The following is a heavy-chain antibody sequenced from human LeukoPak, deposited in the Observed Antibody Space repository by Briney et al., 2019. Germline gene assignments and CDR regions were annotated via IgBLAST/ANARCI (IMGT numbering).Heavy chain of an antibody. CDR1: DDSITMYY. Sequence: SETLSLTCSVSDDSITMYYWTWIRQPPGKGLEWIGSIHHSGSTYYNPSLNSRVTISVDTSKNQFSLNLSSVTAADTAVYYCARDPYNGYDAFDIWGQGTMVIVPS. J-gene: IGHJ3*02. CDR2: IHHSGST. V-gene: IGHV4-38-2*02. D-gene: IGHD5-12*01. CDR3: ARDPYNGYDAFDI.